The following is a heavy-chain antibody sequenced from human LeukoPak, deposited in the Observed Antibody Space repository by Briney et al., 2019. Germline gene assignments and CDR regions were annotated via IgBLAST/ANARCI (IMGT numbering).Heavy chain of an antibody. Sequence: GGSLRLSCAASGFTFSSYWMHWVRQAPGKGLVWVSRINSDGSSTSYADSVTGRFTVSRDNAKNTLYLQMNSLRAEDTAVYYCAREPTTIFGVVDRYGMDVWGQGTSVTVSS. V-gene: IGHV3-74*01. D-gene: IGHD3-3*01. CDR1: GFTFSSYW. J-gene: IGHJ6*02. CDR2: INSDGSST. CDR3: AREPTTIFGVVDRYGMDV.